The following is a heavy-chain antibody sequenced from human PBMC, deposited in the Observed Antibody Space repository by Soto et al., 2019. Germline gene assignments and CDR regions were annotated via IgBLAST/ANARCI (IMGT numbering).Heavy chain of an antibody. J-gene: IGHJ3*02. CDR2: IIPIFGTA. D-gene: IGHD3-22*01. CDR3: ARDWYYYDSSGIRGAFDI. V-gene: IGHV1-69*13. CDR1: GGTFSSYA. Sequence: SVKVACKASGGTFSSYAISWVRQAPGQGLEWMGGIIPIFGTANYAQKFQGRVTITADESTSTAYMELSSLRSEDTAVYYCARDWYYYDSSGIRGAFDIWGQGTMVTVSS.